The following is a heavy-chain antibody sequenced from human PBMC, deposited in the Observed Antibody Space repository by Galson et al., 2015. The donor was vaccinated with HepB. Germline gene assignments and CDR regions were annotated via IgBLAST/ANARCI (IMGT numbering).Heavy chain of an antibody. J-gene: IGHJ4*02. D-gene: IGHD6-19*01. CDR3: TTGAQSSGWLFDH. V-gene: IGHV3-15*01. CDR1: GFTFNNAW. Sequence: SLRLSCAASGFTFNNAWMSWVRQAPGKGLEWVGRIKSKTAGGTTDYAAPVKGRFTISRDDSKNTLYLQMNSLKTEDTAVYYCTTGAQSSGWLFDHWGQGTLVTVSS. CDR2: IKSKTAGGTT.